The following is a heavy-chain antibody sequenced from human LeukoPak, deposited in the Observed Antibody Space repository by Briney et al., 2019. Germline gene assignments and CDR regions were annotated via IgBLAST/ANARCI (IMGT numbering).Heavy chain of an antibody. J-gene: IGHJ4*02. CDR3: AKDWGRWLQMGGQFDY. CDR1: GFTFSSYA. CDR2: ISGSGGST. Sequence: PGGSLRLSCAASGFTFSSYAMSWVRQAPGKGLEWVSAISGSGGSTYYADSVKGRFTISRDNSKNTLYLQMNSLRAEDTAVYYCAKDWGRWLQMGGQFDYWGQGTLVTVSS. V-gene: IGHV3-23*01. D-gene: IGHD5-24*01.